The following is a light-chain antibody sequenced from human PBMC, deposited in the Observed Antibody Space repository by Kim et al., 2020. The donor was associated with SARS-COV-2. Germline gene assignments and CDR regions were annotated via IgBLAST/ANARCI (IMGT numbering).Light chain of an antibody. V-gene: IGKV1-8*01. Sequence: ASKRDRVTITWRAKQGIRSYLAWYQQKPGKAPKLLIYAASTVQSGVPSRFSGSGSGTDFTLTISCLQSEDFATYYCQQYYSYPRTFGQGTKVDIK. CDR1: QGIRSY. CDR2: AAS. CDR3: QQYYSYPRT. J-gene: IGKJ1*01.